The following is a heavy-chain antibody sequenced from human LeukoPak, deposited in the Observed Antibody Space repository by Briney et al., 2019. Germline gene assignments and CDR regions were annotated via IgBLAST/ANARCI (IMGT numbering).Heavy chain of an antibody. D-gene: IGHD2-15*01. CDR2: ISSSSSYT. V-gene: IGHV3-11*05. Sequence: GRSLRLSCAASGFTFSDYYMSWIRQAPGKGLEWVSFISSSSSYTNYADSVKGRFTISRDNAKNSLYLQMNNLRAEDTAVYYCARVIVLVLAASDHFDYWGQGTLVTVSS. CDR3: ARVIVLVLAASDHFDY. J-gene: IGHJ4*02. CDR1: GFTFSDYY.